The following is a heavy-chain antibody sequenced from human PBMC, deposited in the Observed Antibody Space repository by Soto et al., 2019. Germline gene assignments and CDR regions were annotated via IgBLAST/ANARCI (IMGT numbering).Heavy chain of an antibody. CDR3: ASNSYGWAVCDY. J-gene: IGHJ4*02. CDR1: GGSISSGDYY. V-gene: IGHV4-30-4*01. D-gene: IGHD5-18*01. CDR2: IYYSGST. Sequence: QVQLQESGPGLVKPSQTLSLTCTVSGGSISSGDYYWSWIRQPPGKGLEWIGYIYYSGSTYYSPTLKRRVTISVDTSKNQFSLKLSSVTAADTAVYYCASNSYGWAVCDYWGQGTLVTVSS.